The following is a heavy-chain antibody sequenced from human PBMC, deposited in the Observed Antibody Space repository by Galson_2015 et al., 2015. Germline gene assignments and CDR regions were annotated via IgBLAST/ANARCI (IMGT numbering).Heavy chain of an antibody. CDR2: ISGSGGST. CDR1: GFTFISYA. D-gene: IGHD3-22*01. CDR3: AKSIVVTGDFDY. J-gene: IGHJ4*02. V-gene: IGHV3-23*01. Sequence: SLRLSCAASGFTFISYAMNWVRQAPGKGLEWVSGISGSGGSTYYADSVKGRFTISRDNSKNTLYLQISSLRAEDTAVYYCAKSIVVTGDFDYWGQGTLVTVSS.